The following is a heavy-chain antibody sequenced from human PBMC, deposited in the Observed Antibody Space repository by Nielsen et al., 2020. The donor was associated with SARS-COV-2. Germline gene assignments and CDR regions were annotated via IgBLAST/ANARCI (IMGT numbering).Heavy chain of an antibody. V-gene: IGHV3-43*01. D-gene: IGHD5-24*01. CDR1: GFPFDDYS. J-gene: IGHJ4*02. CDR2: ITWDGAGS. CDR3: ARNRVSEIFDY. Sequence: GGSLRLSCVASGFPFDDYSMHWVRQVPGKGLEWVSLITWDGAGSYYADSVKGRFTISRDNGENSLYLQLNSLRVEDTAVYWCARNRVSEIFDYWGQGTLVTVSS.